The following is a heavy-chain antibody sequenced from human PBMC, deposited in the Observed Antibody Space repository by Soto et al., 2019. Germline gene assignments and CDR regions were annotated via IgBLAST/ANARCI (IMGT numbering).Heavy chain of an antibody. CDR2: ISSSSSYV. V-gene: IGHV3-21*01. J-gene: IGHJ4*02. CDR3: ARLIAVAGRHFDY. CDR1: GGTSISYS. Sequence: CGSHRHSRAASGGTSISYSMNWVRQAPGKGLEWVSSISSSSSYVYYADSVKGRFTISRDNAKNSLYLQMNSLRAEDTAVYYCARLIAVAGRHFDYWGQGTLVPVSS. D-gene: IGHD6-19*01.